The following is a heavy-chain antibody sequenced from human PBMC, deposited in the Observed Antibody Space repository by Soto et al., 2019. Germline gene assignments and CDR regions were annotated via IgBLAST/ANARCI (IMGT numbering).Heavy chain of an antibody. J-gene: IGHJ5*02. CDR3: ASGELWEWFDP. CDR1: GGSISSYY. V-gene: IGHV4-59*01. Sequence: SETLSLTCTVSGGSISSYYWSWIRQPPGKGLEWIGYIYYSGSTNYNPSLKSRVTISVDTSKNQFSLKLSSVTAADTAVYYCASGELWEWFDPWGQGTLVTVSS. D-gene: IGHD3-10*01. CDR2: IYYSGST.